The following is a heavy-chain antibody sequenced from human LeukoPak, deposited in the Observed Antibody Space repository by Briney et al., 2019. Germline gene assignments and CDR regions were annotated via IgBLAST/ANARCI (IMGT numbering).Heavy chain of an antibody. CDR3: AKPSSIVIVPTALQRSLDY. CDR2: ISGSGGTT. Sequence: GGSLRLSCTASGFTFRNYAMTWDRQAPGTGLEWVSTISGSGGTTYYADSVKGRLSISRDNSKNTLSLQMNSLRAEDTAVYYCAKPSSIVIVPTALQRSLDYWGQGALLTVSS. V-gene: IGHV3-23*01. D-gene: IGHD2/OR15-2a*01. CDR1: GFTFRNYA. J-gene: IGHJ4*02.